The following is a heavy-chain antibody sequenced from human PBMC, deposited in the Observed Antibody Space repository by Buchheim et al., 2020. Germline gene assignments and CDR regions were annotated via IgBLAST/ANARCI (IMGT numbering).Heavy chain of an antibody. CDR1: GGTFSSYA. Sequence: QVQLVQSGAEVKKPGSSVKVSCKVSGGTFSSYAISWVRQAPGQGLEWMGGIIPIFGTANYAQKFQGRVTITADESTAQAHMELSSLGSEDTDVYYCAGGGYYSNRIYYYGMDVWGQGTT. J-gene: IGHJ6*02. CDR2: IIPIFGTA. V-gene: IGHV1-69*01. D-gene: IGHD3-10*01. CDR3: AGGGYYSNRIYYYGMDV.